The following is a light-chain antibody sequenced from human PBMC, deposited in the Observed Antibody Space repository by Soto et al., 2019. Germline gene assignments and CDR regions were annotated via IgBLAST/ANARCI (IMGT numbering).Light chain of an antibody. V-gene: IGKV3-15*01. CDR2: GAS. CDR1: QSVSRN. CDR3: QQYGDWPPDT. J-gene: IGKJ2*01. Sequence: EVVLTQSPATLSVSPGDRATLSCRASQSVSRNLAWYQQKPGQTPRLLIYGASTRSAGVPARFSGSGSSTDFTLCISSLQSEDVAVYYCQQYGDWPPDTFGQGTKLEI.